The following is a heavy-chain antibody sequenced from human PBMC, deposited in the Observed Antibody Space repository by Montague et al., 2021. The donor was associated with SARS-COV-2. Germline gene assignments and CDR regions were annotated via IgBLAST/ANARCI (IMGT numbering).Heavy chain of an antibody. CDR3: ARRAGVVGDTRFDY. Sequence: SETLSLTCAVSGGSISSHYWSFIRQPPGMGLEWIGNVFYRGSTYYNPSLRSRVTISVDTSKNQFALRLRSVTATDTAIYYCARRAGVVGDTRFDYWGQGILVPVSS. J-gene: IGHJ4*01. CDR2: VFYRGST. CDR1: GGSISSHY. D-gene: IGHD1-26*01. V-gene: IGHV4-59*04.